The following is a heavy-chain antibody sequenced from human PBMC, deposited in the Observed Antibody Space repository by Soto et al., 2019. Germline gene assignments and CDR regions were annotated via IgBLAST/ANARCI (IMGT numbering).Heavy chain of an antibody. D-gene: IGHD3-3*01. Sequence: QVQLQESGPGLVKPSETLSLTCTVSGGSISSYYWSWIRQPPGKGLEWLGYIYYSGSTNYNPSIKSRVTIKVDKSKNHFSLKLRSVIAADKDVYYCARDLYYDFWSGYGNNWFDPWGQGTLVTVSS. CDR2: IYYSGST. CDR3: ARDLYYDFWSGYGNNWFDP. CDR1: GGSISSYY. J-gene: IGHJ5*02. V-gene: IGHV4-59*01.